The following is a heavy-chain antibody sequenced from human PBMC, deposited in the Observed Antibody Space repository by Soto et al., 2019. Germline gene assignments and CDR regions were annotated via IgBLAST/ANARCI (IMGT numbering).Heavy chain of an antibody. CDR1: GYTFTRYG. J-gene: IGHJ6*02. CDR3: AKNEQLSYDYDGMDV. Sequence: QGQLVQSGAEVKKPGASVKVSCKASGYTFTRYGISWVRQAPGQGLEWMGWISGYNGDTNYAQKLQGRVTMTIDTSTSTAYMEQRSLTSDDTAVYYCAKNEQLSYDYDGMDVWGQGTTVTVSS. D-gene: IGHD5-18*01. CDR2: ISGYNGDT. V-gene: IGHV1-18*01.